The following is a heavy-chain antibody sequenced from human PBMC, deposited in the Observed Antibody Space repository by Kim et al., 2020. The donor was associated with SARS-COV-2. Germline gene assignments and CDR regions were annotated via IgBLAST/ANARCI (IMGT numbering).Heavy chain of an antibody. D-gene: IGHD1-1*01. CDR1: GYTFTSYA. V-gene: IGHV7-4-1*02. CDR2: INTNTGNP. Sequence: ASVKVSCKASGYTFTSYAMNWVRQAPGQGLEWMGWINTNTGNPTYAQGFTGRFVFSLDTSVSTAYLQISSLKAEDTAVYYCARVFYFWNGDAFDIWGQGTMVTVSS. J-gene: IGHJ3*02. CDR3: ARVFYFWNGDAFDI.